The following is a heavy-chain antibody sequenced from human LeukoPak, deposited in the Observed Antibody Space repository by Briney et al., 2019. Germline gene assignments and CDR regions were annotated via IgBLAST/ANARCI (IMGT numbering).Heavy chain of an antibody. CDR3: ARGLSPVMDV. Sequence: SQTLSLTCTVSGGSSDSGDSYWSWIRQPPGKGLEWIGYIYHGGSTNYNPSLKSRVTISVDTSKNQFSLKLSSVTAADTAVYYCARGLSPVMDVWGKGTTVTVSS. V-gene: IGHV4-30-4*01. CDR1: GGSSDSGDSY. CDR2: IYHGGST. J-gene: IGHJ6*03.